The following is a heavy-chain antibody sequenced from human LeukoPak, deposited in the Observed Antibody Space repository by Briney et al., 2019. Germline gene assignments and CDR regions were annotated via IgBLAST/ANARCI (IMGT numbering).Heavy chain of an antibody. J-gene: IGHJ4*02. CDR2: ISSSSSTI. D-gene: IGHD3-22*01. V-gene: IGHV3-48*01. Sequence: QPGGSPRLSCAASGFTFSSYSMNWVRQAPGKGLEWVSYISSSSSTIYYADSVKGRFTIPRDNAKNSLYLQMNSLRAEHTAVYYCARAPYYHYFDYWGQGTLVTVSS. CDR3: ARAPYYHYFDY. CDR1: GFTFSSYS.